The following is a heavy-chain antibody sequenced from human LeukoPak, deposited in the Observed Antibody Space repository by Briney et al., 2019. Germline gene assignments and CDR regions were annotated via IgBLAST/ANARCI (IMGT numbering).Heavy chain of an antibody. V-gene: IGHV1-18*01. D-gene: IGHD2-21*02. J-gene: IGHJ4*02. Sequence: ASVNVSCKATGYTFTKNGISWVRQAPGQGLEWMGWISAYNGNTDYAQKFQGRVTMTTETSTSTAYMELRSLRSDDTAVYYCARSRRPAYCGGDCYYPADYWGQGTLVTVSS. CDR3: ARSRRPAYCGGDCYYPADY. CDR1: GYTFTKNG. CDR2: ISAYNGNT.